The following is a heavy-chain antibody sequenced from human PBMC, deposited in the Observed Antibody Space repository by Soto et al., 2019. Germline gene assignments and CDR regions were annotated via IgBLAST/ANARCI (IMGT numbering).Heavy chain of an antibody. J-gene: IGHJ6*02. D-gene: IGHD3-9*01. V-gene: IGHV1-69*02. CDR2: IITILGIA. CDR1: GGTFSSYT. Sequence: QVQLVQSGAEVKKPGSSVKVSCKASGGTFSSYTISWVRQAPGQGLEWMGRIITILGIATYAQKFQGRVTIRADTSTSTAYMELSSLRSEDTALYYCTIAPPDYDILSCYQRLYGMDVWCQGPTVTVS. CDR3: TIAPPDYDILSCYQRLYGMDV.